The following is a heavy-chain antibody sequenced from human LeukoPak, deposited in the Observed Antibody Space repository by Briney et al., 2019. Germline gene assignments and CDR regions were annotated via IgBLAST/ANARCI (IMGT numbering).Heavy chain of an antibody. J-gene: IGHJ4*02. CDR2: INHSGST. CDR3: ARDVRSRWLVPRGFDY. CDR1: GGSFSGYY. D-gene: IGHD6-19*01. V-gene: IGHV4-34*01. Sequence: SETLSLTCAVYGGSFSGYYWSWIRQPPGKGLEWIGEINHSGSTNYNPSLKSRVTISVDTSKNQSSLKLSSVTAADTAVYYCARDVRSRWLVPRGFDYWGQGTLVTVSS.